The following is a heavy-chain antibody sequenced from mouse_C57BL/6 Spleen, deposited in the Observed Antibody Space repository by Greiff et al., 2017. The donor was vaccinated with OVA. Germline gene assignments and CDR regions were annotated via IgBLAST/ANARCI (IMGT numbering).Heavy chain of an antibody. CDR2: INYDGSST. J-gene: IGHJ2*01. V-gene: IGHV5-16*01. D-gene: IGHD1-1*01. CDR1: GFTFSDYY. Sequence: EVKLVESEGGLVQPGSSMKLSCTASGFTFSDYYMAWVRQVPEKGLEWVANINYDGSSTYYLDSLKSRFIISRDNAKHILYLQMSSLKSEDTATYYCARGDYYGSSYEYYLDYWGQGTTLTVSS. CDR3: ARGDYYGSSYEYYLDY.